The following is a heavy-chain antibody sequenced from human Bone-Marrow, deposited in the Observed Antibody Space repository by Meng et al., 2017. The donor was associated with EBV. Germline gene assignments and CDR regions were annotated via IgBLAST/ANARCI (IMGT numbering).Heavy chain of an antibody. J-gene: IGHJ4*02. CDR2: MNPNSGNT. CDR1: RYTFTSYD. Sequence: QVQLVQSGAGGQKPAASVKVSCKASRYTFTSYDINWVRQATGQRLEWMGWMNPNSGNTGDAQKFQGRVTMTRNTSISTAYMELSSLRSEDTAVYYCARGDPYDFWSGYYLNYWGQGTLVTVSS. CDR3: ARGDPYDFWSGYYLNY. D-gene: IGHD3-3*01. V-gene: IGHV1-8*01.